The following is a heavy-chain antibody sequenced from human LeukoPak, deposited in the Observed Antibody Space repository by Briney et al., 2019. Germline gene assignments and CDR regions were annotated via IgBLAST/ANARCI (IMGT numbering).Heavy chain of an antibody. V-gene: IGHV3-23*01. CDR1: GFTFSSSA. Sequence: GGSLRLSCEASGFTFSSSAMSWVRQAPGKGLEWVSAISGSGGSTYYADSVKGRFTISRDNSKNTLYLQMNSLRAEDTAVYYCAKSGYCSGGSGYSGFDYYYYMDVWGKGTTVTVSS. D-gene: IGHD2-15*01. CDR2: ISGSGGST. CDR3: AKSGYCSGGSGYSGFDYYYYMDV. J-gene: IGHJ6*03.